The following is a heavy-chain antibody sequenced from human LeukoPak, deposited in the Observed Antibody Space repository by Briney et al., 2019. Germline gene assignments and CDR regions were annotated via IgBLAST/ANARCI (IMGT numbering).Heavy chain of an antibody. Sequence: GGSLRLSCAASGFTVSSNYMSWVRQAPGKGLEWVSVIYSGGSTYYADSVKGRFTISRDNSKNTLYLQMNSLRAEDTAVYYCARDAFEGISAAAGTGAFDIWGQGTMVTVSS. V-gene: IGHV3-66*01. CDR2: IYSGGST. J-gene: IGHJ3*02. CDR1: GFTVSSNY. D-gene: IGHD6-13*01. CDR3: ARDAFEGISAAAGTGAFDI.